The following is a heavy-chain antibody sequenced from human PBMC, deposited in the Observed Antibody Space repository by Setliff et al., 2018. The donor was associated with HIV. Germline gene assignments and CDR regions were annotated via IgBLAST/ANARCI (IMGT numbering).Heavy chain of an antibody. Sequence: GGSLRLSCAASGFTFSSYSMNWVRQAPGKGLEWVSSISSKRTSIYYADSVKGRFTISRDNDNNSLYLQMSGLSAEDTAVYYCARGPTTVTNYYYYYMDVWGKGTTVTVS. D-gene: IGHD4-17*01. CDR2: ISSKRTSI. CDR3: ARGPTTVTNYYYYYMDV. J-gene: IGHJ6*03. V-gene: IGHV3-21*01. CDR1: GFTFSSYS.